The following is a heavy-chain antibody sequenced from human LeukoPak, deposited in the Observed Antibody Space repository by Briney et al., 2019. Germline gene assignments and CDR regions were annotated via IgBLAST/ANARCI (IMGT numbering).Heavy chain of an antibody. Sequence: GASVKVSCKASGYTFTSYGISWVRQAPGQGLKWMGWISAYNGNTNYAQKLQGRVTMTTDTSTSTAYMELRSLRSDDTAVYYCATTLSNPMDNWFDPWGQGTLVTVSS. J-gene: IGHJ5*02. CDR3: ATTLSNPMDNWFDP. CDR1: GYTFTSYG. V-gene: IGHV1-18*01. CDR2: ISAYNGNT. D-gene: IGHD4-11*01.